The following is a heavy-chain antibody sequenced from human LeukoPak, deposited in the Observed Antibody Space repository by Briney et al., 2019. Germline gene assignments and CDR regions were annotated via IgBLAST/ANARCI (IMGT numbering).Heavy chain of an antibody. J-gene: IGHJ4*02. Sequence: PGGSLRLSCAASGFISSDYFMSWIRQAPGKGPEWISYISSSGSTVYYADSVKGRFTLSRDNAKNSLYLQMNSLRAEDTAVYYCARGPYGSGSYDRWGQGTLVTVSS. V-gene: IGHV3-11*04. CDR3: ARGPYGSGSYDR. CDR1: GFISSDYF. D-gene: IGHD3-10*01. CDR2: ISSSGSTV.